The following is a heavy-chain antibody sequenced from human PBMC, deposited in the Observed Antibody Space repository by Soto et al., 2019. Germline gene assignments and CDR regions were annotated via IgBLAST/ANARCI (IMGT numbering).Heavy chain of an antibody. Sequence: SGPTVVHPTKTLTLPCDFCGFLLSTSGMCVSWIRQPPGKALEWLALLDWDDDKYYSPYLKTRLNISKDTSKNQVVITMTNIDAVYTAMYYFARITAAHYCYYGMYVCGQAIKVTVS. V-gene: IGHV2-70*01. D-gene: IGHD6-13*01. J-gene: IGHJ6*01. CDR1: GFLLSTSGMC. CDR2: LDWDDDK. CDR3: ARITAAHYCYYGMYV.